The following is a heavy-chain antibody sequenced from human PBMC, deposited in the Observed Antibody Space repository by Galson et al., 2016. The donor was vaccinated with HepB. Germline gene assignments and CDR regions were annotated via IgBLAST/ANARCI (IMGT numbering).Heavy chain of an antibody. CDR3: AKGYGMGA. CDR2: VRGSNTGSSGRI. CDR1: AFPFSSYA. V-gene: IGHV3-23*01. J-gene: IGHJ6*02. Sequence: SLRLSCAVSAFPFSSYAMSWVRQAPGKGLEWVSVVRGSNTGSSGRISYAESVKGRFTISRDNSKDTLYLQMNSLRDEDTAVYYCAKGYGMGAWGQGTTVTVSS.